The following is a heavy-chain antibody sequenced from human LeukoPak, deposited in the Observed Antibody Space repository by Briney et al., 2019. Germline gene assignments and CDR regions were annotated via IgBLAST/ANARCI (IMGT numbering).Heavy chain of an antibody. CDR2: ISAYNGNT. Sequence: ASVKVSCNASGYTFTSYGISWVRKAPGQGLEWMGWISAYNGNTNYAQKLQGRVTMTTDTSTSTAYMELRSLRSDDTAVYYCARVWGGYYDSSAYFLIDPWGQGTLVTVSS. J-gene: IGHJ5*02. CDR3: ARVWGGYYDSSAYFLIDP. D-gene: IGHD3-22*01. V-gene: IGHV1-18*01. CDR1: GYTFTSYG.